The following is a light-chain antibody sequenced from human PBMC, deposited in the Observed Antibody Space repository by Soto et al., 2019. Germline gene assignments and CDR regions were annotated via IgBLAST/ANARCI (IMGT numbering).Light chain of an antibody. V-gene: IGKV1-9*01. Sequence: DIQLTQSPSFLSASVGDRVPITCRASQGISSYLAWYQQKPGKAPKLLIYAASTLQSGVPSRFSGSGSGTEFTLTISILQPEDFAAYYCQQLNSYPRVTFGGGTKVEIK. CDR2: AAS. CDR3: QQLNSYPRVT. CDR1: QGISSY. J-gene: IGKJ4*01.